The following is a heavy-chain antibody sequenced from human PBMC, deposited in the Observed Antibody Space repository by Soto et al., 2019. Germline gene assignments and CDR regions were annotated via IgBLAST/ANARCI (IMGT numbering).Heavy chain of an antibody. D-gene: IGHD5-12*01. V-gene: IGHV3-74*01. CDR3: LRGNSGYGNFDY. Sequence: GGSLRLSCAASGFTFSSYWMHWVRQAPGKGLVWVSRIKGDGSETNYADSVKGRFTISRDNAKNTLYLQLNSLRAEDTAVYYCLRGNSGYGNFDYWGQGTRVTVSS. CDR1: GFTFSSYW. CDR2: IKGDGSET. J-gene: IGHJ4*02.